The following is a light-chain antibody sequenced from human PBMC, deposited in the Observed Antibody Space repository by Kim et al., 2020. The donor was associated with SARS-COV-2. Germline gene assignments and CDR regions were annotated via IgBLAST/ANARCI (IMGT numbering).Light chain of an antibody. CDR1: SNDVGAYHL. CDR3: CSYAGNSVVV. Sequence: QLITISCSGTSNDVGAYHLVSWDQHHPGKVPKLIIYEVDKRPSGVSNHFSGSKSGNTASLRISGLQAEDEGDYYCCSYAGNSVVVFGGGTQLTVL. J-gene: IGLJ2*01. CDR2: EVD. V-gene: IGLV2-23*02.